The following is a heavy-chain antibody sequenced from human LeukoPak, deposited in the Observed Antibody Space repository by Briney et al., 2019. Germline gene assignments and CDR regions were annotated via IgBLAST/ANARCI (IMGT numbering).Heavy chain of an antibody. D-gene: IGHD5-18*01. V-gene: IGHV4-59*01. CDR1: GDSISSYY. Sequence: SETLSLTCTVSGDSISSYYCSWMRQPPGKGLEWIGYIYYSGRSTYNPSLQSRVTISLDTSKNQFSLKLSSVTAADTAVYYCARSDTAMVPFDYWGQGTLVTVSS. CDR3: ARSDTAMVPFDY. J-gene: IGHJ4*02. CDR2: IYYSGRS.